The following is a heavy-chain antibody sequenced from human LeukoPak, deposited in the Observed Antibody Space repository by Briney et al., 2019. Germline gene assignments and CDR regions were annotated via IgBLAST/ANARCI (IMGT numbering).Heavy chain of an antibody. J-gene: IGHJ3*02. Sequence: GGSLRLSCAASGFTFSDYYMSWIRQAPGKGLEWVSYISSSGSTIYYADSVKGRFTISRDNSKNTLYLQMNSLRAEDTAVYYCARGRVDYDSAGNDAFDIWGQGTMVTVSS. CDR2: ISSSGSTI. D-gene: IGHD3-22*01. CDR3: ARGRVDYDSAGNDAFDI. V-gene: IGHV3-11*04. CDR1: GFTFSDYY.